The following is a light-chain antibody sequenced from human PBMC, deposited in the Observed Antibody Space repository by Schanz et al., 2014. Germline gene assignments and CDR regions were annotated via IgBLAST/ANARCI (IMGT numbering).Light chain of an antibody. CDR1: QSVRSN. CDR2: GAS. CDR3: QQYYSTPWT. Sequence: EIVLTQSPATLSVSPGERATLSCRASQSVRSNLAWFQQKPGQAPRLLIYGASSRATGIPARFSGSGSGTEFTLTISSLQSEDFAVYYCQQYYSTPWTFGQGTKVEIK. J-gene: IGKJ1*01. V-gene: IGKV3D-15*01.